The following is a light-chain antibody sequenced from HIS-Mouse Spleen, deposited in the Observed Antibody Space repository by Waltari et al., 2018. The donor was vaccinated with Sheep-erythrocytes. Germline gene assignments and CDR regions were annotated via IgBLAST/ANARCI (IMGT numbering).Light chain of an antibody. J-gene: IGKJ1*01. Sequence: ELVLTQSPVTLSLSPGERATLSCRASQSVSSSYLAWYQQKPGQAPRLLIYGASSRATGIPDRFSGSGSGTDFTLTISRLEPEDFAGYYCQQYGSSLRTFGQGTKVEIK. CDR1: QSVSSSY. V-gene: IGKV3-20*01. CDR3: QQYGSSLRT. CDR2: GAS.